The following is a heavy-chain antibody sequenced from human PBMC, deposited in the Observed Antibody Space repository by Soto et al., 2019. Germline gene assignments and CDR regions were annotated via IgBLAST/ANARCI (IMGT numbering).Heavy chain of an antibody. CDR2: ISSSSSYT. J-gene: IGHJ4*02. CDR1: GFTFSDYY. Sequence: QVQLVESGGGLVKPGGSLRLSCVAAGFTFSDYYKSWIRQAPGKGQEWVSYISSSSSYTNYADSVKGRFTISRDNAKNSLYLQMNSLRAEDTAVYYCARDHHRYSGYDYVDYWGQGTLVTVSS. CDR3: ARDHHRYSGYDYVDY. V-gene: IGHV3-11*05. D-gene: IGHD5-12*01.